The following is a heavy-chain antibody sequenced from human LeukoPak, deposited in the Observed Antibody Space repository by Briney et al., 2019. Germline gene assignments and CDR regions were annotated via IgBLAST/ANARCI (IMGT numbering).Heavy chain of an antibody. V-gene: IGHV5-51*01. CDR3: ARTIPTGTTNWFDP. D-gene: IGHD1-1*01. CDR1: GYSFTSYW. J-gene: IGHJ5*02. CDR2: IYPGDSDT. Sequence: GESLKISCRGSGYSFTSYWIGWVRQMPGEGLEWMGIIYPGDSDTKYSPSFQGQVTISADKSISTAYLQWSSLKASDTAMYYCARTIPTGTTNWFDPWGQGTLVTVSS.